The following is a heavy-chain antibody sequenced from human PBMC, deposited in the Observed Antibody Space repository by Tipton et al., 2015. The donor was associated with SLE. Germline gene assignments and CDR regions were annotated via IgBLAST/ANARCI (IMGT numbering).Heavy chain of an antibody. Sequence: TLSLTCTVSGISIISGTDYWTWIRQPAGKGLEWIGRIASNGFANYNRSLESRVTFSIDTSKNQFSLKMNSVTAADTAVYFCARRVDFWSRWFFDVWGRGTLVTVSS. CDR1: GISIISGTDY. CDR2: IASNGFA. D-gene: IGHD3-3*01. J-gene: IGHJ2*01. CDR3: ARRVDFWSRWFFDV. V-gene: IGHV4-61*02.